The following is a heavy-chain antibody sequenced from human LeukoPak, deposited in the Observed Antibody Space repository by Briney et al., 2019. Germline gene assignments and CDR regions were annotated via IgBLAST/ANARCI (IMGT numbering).Heavy chain of an antibody. V-gene: IGHV4-30-4*08. J-gene: IGHJ3*02. CDR2: IYYTGST. CDR1: GGSISSGGYY. CDR3: ARDPSAGYFAGDAFDI. D-gene: IGHD3-9*01. Sequence: KTSETLSLTCTVSGGSISSGGYYWSWIRQHPGKGLEWIGYIYYTGSTYYNPSLKSRVTISVDASKNEFSLKLSSVTAADTAVYYCARDPSAGYFAGDAFDIRGQGTMVTVSS.